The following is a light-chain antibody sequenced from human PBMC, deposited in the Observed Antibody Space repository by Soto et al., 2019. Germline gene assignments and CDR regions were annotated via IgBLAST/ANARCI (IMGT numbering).Light chain of an antibody. CDR3: QQSYSTPRT. CDR1: QSISSY. J-gene: IGKJ1*01. CDR2: AAS. Sequence: DIQMTQSPSSLSASVVDRVTITCRASQSISSYVNWYQQKPGKAPKLLIYAASSLQSGVPSRFRGSGSWTDFTLTISSLQTEDFATYYCQQSYSTPRTFGQVTKVEIK. V-gene: IGKV1-39*01.